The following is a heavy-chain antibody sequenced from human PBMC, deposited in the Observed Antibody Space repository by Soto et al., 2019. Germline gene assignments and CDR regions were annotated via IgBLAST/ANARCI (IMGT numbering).Heavy chain of an antibody. V-gene: IGHV3-30*18. CDR3: AKVGEEYDFWSGYYRGPFDY. CDR1: GFTFSSYG. Sequence: PGGSLRLSCAASGFTFSSYGMHWVRQAPGKGLEWVAVISYDGSNKYYADSVKGRFTISRDNSKNTLYLQMNSLRAEDTAVYYCAKVGEEYDFWSGYYRGPFDYWGQGTLVTVSS. D-gene: IGHD3-3*01. J-gene: IGHJ4*02. CDR2: ISYDGSNK.